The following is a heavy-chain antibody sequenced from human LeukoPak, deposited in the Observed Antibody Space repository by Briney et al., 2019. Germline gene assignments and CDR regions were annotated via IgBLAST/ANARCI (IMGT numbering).Heavy chain of an antibody. V-gene: IGHV1-46*01. CDR1: GYTFTSYY. J-gene: IGHJ5*02. Sequence: ASVKVSCKASGYTFTSYYMHWVRQAPGQGLEWMGIINPSGGSTSYAQKFQGRVTMTRDTSTSTVCMELSSLRSEDTAVYYCAREAPYGGNHGWFDPWGQGTLVTVSS. CDR3: AREAPYGGNHGWFDP. D-gene: IGHD4-23*01. CDR2: INPSGGST.